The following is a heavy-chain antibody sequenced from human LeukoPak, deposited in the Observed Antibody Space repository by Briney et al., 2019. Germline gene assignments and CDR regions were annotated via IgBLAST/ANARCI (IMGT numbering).Heavy chain of an antibody. V-gene: IGHV3-48*03. J-gene: IGHJ3*02. CDR3: AREHARGLLWLGESDDAFDI. CDR2: ISSSGTSI. D-gene: IGHD3-10*01. Sequence: GGSLRLSCAASGFTFSNYDIKWVRQAPGKGLEWLAYISSSGTSIYYADSVKGRFTITRDNAKNSLYLQMNSPRAEGTAVYYCAREHARGLLWLGESDDAFDIWGQGTMVTVSS. CDR1: GFTFSNYD.